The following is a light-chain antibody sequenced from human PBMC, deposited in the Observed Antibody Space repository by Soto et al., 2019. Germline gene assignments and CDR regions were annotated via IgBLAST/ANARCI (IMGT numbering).Light chain of an antibody. Sequence: QSVLTQPASVSGSPEQSIAISGTGTSSDVGAYNYVSWYQHHPGKAPKLMIYDVNNRPSGVSNRFSGSKSGNTASLTISGLQAEDEADYYCTSYTSSSTYVFGTGTKVTVL. CDR1: SSDVGAYNY. V-gene: IGLV2-14*03. J-gene: IGLJ1*01. CDR3: TSYTSSSTYV. CDR2: DVN.